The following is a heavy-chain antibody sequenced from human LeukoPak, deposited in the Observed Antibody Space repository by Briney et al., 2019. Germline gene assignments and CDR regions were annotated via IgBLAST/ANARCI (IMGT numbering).Heavy chain of an antibody. CDR3: ARAVYGFDAFDI. D-gene: IGHD4-17*01. CDR1: AFTFRSYA. Sequence: GGSLRLSCAASAFTFRSYAMSWVRQAGGKGLEWVSAISGSGGSTYYADSVKGRFTISRDNAKNSLYLQMNSLRAEDTAVYYCARAVYGFDAFDIWGQGTMVTVSS. CDR2: ISGSGGST. J-gene: IGHJ3*02. V-gene: IGHV3-23*01.